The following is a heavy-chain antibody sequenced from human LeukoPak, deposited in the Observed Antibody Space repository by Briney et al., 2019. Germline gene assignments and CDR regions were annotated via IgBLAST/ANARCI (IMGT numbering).Heavy chain of an antibody. Sequence: SETLSLTCTVSGGSISRGGYYCSWIRQHPGKGLEWIGYIYYSGSTYYNPSLKSRVTISVDTSKNQSSLKLSSVTAADTAVYYCARGPRAGATQATVTTIWSDPWGQGTLVTVSS. V-gene: IGHV4-31*03. CDR1: GGSISRGGYY. D-gene: IGHD4-11*01. J-gene: IGHJ5*02. CDR2: IYYSGST. CDR3: ARGPRAGATQATVTTIWSDP.